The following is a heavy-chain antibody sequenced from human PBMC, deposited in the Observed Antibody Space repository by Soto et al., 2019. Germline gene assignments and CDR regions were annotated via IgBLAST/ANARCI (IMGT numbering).Heavy chain of an antibody. CDR2: INPNTGGT. D-gene: IGHD1-1*01. V-gene: IGHV1-2*02. Sequence: QVQLVQSGAEVKKPGASVMVSCKTSGYTFTDFYINWVRQAPGQGLEWMGWINPNTGGTKPSQRCQGRVTLTRDTSITTAYMEMTRLTSEDTAVYFCATQTGTVPNFADHWGQGTLVTVSS. J-gene: IGHJ4*02. CDR1: GYTFTDFY. CDR3: ATQTGTVPNFADH.